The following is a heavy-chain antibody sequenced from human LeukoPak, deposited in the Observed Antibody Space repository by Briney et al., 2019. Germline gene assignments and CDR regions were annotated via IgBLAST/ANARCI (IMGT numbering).Heavy chain of an antibody. CDR2: MNPNSGNT. J-gene: IGHJ4*02. Sequence: ASVTVSCKASGYTFTSYDINWVRRAPGQGLEWMGWMNPNSGNTGCAQKFQGRVTMTRNTSISTAYMELSSLRSEDTAVYYCARGRGLLYDYWGQGTLVTVSS. D-gene: IGHD2-15*01. CDR3: ARGRGLLYDY. CDR1: GYTFTSYD. V-gene: IGHV1-8*01.